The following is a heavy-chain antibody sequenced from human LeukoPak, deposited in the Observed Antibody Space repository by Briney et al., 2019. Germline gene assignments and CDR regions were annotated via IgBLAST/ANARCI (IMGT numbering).Heavy chain of an antibody. D-gene: IGHD3-9*01. CDR1: GYSISSGYY. J-gene: IGHJ3*02. Sequence: SETLSLTCAGSGYSISSGYYWGWIRQPPGKGLEWIGSIYHSGSTYYNPSLKSRVTISVDTSKNQFSLKLSSVTAADTAVYYCARDLAINDAFDIWGQGTMVTVSS. CDR2: IYHSGST. V-gene: IGHV4-38-2*02. CDR3: ARDLAINDAFDI.